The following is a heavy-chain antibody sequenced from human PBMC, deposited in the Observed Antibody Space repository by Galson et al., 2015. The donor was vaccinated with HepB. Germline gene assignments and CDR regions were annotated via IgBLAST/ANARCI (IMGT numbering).Heavy chain of an antibody. V-gene: IGHV5-51*01. CDR3: ARIGYCSSTSCYTWNYFGVDYYYGMDV. Sequence: QSGAEVKKPGESLKISCKGSGYSFTSYWIGWVRQMPGKGLEWMGIIYPGDSDTRYSPSFQGQVTISADKSISTAYLQWSSLKASDTAMYYCARIGYCSSTSCYTWNYFGVDYYYGMDVWGQGTTVTVSS. D-gene: IGHD2-2*02. J-gene: IGHJ6*02. CDR2: IYPGDSDT. CDR1: GYSFTSYW.